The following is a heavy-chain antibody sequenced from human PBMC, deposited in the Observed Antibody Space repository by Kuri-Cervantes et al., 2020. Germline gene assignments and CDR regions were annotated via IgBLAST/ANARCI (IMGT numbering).Heavy chain of an antibody. CDR3: ARVGFSTKTFDY. J-gene: IGHJ4*02. V-gene: IGHV4-34*01. CDR2: INHSGST. D-gene: IGHD2/OR15-2a*01. CDR1: GGSFSGYY. Sequence: GSLRLSCAVYGGSFSGYYWSWVRQPPGKGLEWIGEINHSGSTNYNPSLKSRVTISVDTSKNQFSLKLSSVTAADTAVYYCARVGFSTKTFDYWGQGTLVTDSS.